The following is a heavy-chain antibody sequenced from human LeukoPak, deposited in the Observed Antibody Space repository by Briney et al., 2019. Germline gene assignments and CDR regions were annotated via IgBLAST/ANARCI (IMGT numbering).Heavy chain of an antibody. V-gene: IGHV2-70*01. D-gene: IGHD3-22*01. Sequence: SGPTLAKPTQTLTLTSTLPRFSLRTRGKWVSWIPQPPGKALVWLAHIDWDDDNYYSTSLKTRLTISKDPSKNQVALTMTNMDPLDTATYYCARVLRGPRDSSGNYYYFDYWGQGTPVTVSS. CDR1: RFSLRTRGKW. CDR3: ARVLRGPRDSSGNYYYFDY. CDR2: IDWDDDN. J-gene: IGHJ4*02.